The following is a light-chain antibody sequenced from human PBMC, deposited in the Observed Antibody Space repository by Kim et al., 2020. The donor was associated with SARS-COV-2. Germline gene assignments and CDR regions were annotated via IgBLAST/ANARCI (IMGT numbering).Light chain of an antibody. CDR2: NND. Sequence: QSVLTQPPSASGTPGQRVTISCSGSSSTIGSNTVNWYKQLPGAAPKLLIYNNDQRPSGVPDRFSGSKSGTSGSLAISGLQSEDEAEYYCAAWDENLNGVGFGGGTQLTVL. CDR1: SSTIGSNT. CDR3: AAWDENLNGVG. J-gene: IGLJ2*01. V-gene: IGLV1-44*01.